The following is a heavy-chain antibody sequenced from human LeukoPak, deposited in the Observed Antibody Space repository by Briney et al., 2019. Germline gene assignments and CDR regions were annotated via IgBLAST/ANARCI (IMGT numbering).Heavy chain of an antibody. CDR3: ARVPTEMATVTPFLDS. D-gene: IGHD5-24*01. J-gene: IGHJ4*02. V-gene: IGHV3-33*01. CDR2: ISYDGSNK. CDR1: GFTFSTYG. Sequence: SGGPLRLSCAASGFTFSTYGMHWVRRAPGKGLEWVALISYDGSNKYYAGSVKGRFTISRDNSKNTLFLQVNSLRAEDTAVYYCARVPTEMATVTPFLDSWGQGTLVTVSS.